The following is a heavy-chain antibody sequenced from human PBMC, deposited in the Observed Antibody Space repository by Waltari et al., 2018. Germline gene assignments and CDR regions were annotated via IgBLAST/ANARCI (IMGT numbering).Heavy chain of an antibody. CDR2: IYYSGST. CDR3: ARASSSSRNWFDP. Sequence: QVQLQESGPGLVKPSETLSLTCTVTGGSTSSYYWSWFRQPPGKGLAWIGYIYYSGSTNYNPSLKRRVTISVDTSKNQFSLKLSSVTAADTAVYYCARASSSSRNWFDPWGQGTLVTVSS. CDR1: GGSTSSYY. D-gene: IGHD6-13*01. V-gene: IGHV4-59*01. J-gene: IGHJ5*02.